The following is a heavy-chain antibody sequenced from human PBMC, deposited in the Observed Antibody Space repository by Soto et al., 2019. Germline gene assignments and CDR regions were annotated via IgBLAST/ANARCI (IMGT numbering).Heavy chain of an antibody. CDR3: ASYREQLVLYGMDV. CDR2: ISAYNGNT. D-gene: IGHD6-13*01. J-gene: IGHJ6*02. CDR1: GYTFTSYV. Sequence: GASVKVSCKASGYTFTSYVISWVRQAPGQGLEWMGWISAYNGNTNYAQKLQGGVTMTTDTSTSTAYMELRSLRSDDTAVYYCASYREQLVLYGMDVWGQGTTVTVSS. V-gene: IGHV1-18*01.